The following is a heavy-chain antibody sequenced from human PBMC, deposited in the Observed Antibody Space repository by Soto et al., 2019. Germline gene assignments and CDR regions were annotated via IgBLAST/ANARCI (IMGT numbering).Heavy chain of an antibody. J-gene: IGHJ5*02. CDR2: ISAYNVNT. D-gene: IGHD3-22*01. CDR3: ARDPYYDSSGDYYWFDT. Sequence: ASVKVSCKASGYTFTSYGISWVRQAPGQGLEWMGWISAYNVNTNYAQKLQGRVTMTTDTSTSTAYMELRSLRSDDTAVYYCARDPYYDSSGDYYWFDTWGQGPLVTASS. V-gene: IGHV1-18*04. CDR1: GYTFTSYG.